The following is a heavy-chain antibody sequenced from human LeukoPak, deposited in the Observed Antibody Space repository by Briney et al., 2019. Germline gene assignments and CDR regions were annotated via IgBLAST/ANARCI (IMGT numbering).Heavy chain of an antibody. CDR2: IYYSGST. J-gene: IGHJ5*02. CDR3: ARQLIALATMGNWFDP. CDR1: GGSISSSAYH. D-gene: IGHD5-12*01. V-gene: IGHV4-39*01. Sequence: PSETLSLTCTVSGGSISSSAYHWGWIRQPPGKGLEWIGSIYYSGSTNYNPSLKSRVTISEDTSKNQFSLKLSSVTAADTAVYYCARQLIALATMGNWFDPWGQGTLVTVSS.